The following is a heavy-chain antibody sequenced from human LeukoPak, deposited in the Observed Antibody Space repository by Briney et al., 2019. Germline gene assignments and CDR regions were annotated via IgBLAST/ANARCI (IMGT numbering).Heavy chain of an antibody. CDR3: ARVGRFLEWLLSTPNYYYGMDV. J-gene: IGHJ6*02. CDR1: GGTFSSYA. D-gene: IGHD3-3*01. CDR2: IIPIFGTA. V-gene: IGHV1-69*13. Sequence: SVKVSCKASGGTFSSYAISWVRQAPGQGLEWMGGIIPIFGTANYAQKFQGRVTITADESTSTAYMELSSLRSEDTAVYYCARVGRFLEWLLSTPNYYYGMDVWGQGTTVTVSS.